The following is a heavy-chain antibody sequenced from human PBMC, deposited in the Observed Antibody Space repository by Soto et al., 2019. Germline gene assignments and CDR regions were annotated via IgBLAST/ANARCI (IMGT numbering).Heavy chain of an antibody. CDR2: LIPIFGTA. D-gene: IGHD3-3*01. J-gene: IGHJ6*02. Sequence: QVQLVQSGAEVKKPGSSVKVSCKASGGTFSSYAISWVRQAPGHGLEWIGGLIPIFGTANYAQKFQGRVTITADESTSTAYMELSSLRSEDTAVYYCARAYDFWSGSYGYGMDVWGQGTTVTVSS. CDR1: GGTFSSYA. CDR3: ARAYDFWSGSYGYGMDV. V-gene: IGHV1-69*01.